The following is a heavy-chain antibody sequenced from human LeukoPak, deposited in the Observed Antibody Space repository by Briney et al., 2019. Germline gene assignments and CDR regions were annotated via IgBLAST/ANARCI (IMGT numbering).Heavy chain of an antibody. J-gene: IGHJ4*02. D-gene: IGHD6-13*01. CDR1: GFTFSTYA. CDR3: AKVRVAAGTWDY. CDR2: ISGSGDST. V-gene: IGHV3-23*01. Sequence: GGSLRLSCAASGFTFSTYAMSWVRQAPGKGLEWVSGISGSGDSTYYADSVKGRFTISRDNSKNTVYLQMNSLRAEDTAVYYCAKVRVAAGTWDYWGQGTLVTVSS.